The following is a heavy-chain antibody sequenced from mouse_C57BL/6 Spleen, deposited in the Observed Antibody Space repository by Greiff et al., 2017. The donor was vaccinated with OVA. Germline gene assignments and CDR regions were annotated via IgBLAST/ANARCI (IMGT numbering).Heavy chain of an antibody. CDR1: GFTFSSYG. CDR3: ARHELTGGFAY. V-gene: IGHV5-6*01. D-gene: IGHD4-1*01. CDR2: ISSGGSYT. J-gene: IGHJ3*01. Sequence: VQLKESGGDLVKPGGSLKLSCAASGFTFSSYGMSWVRQTPDKRLEWVATISSGGSYTYYPDSVKGRFTISRDNAKNTLYLQMSSLKSEDTAMYYCARHELTGGFAYWGQGTLVTVSA.